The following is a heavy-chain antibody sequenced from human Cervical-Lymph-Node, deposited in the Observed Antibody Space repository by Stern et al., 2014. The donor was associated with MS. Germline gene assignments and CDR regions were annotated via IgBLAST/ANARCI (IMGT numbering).Heavy chain of an antibody. D-gene: IGHD1-7*01. CDR1: GGTFSSYA. V-gene: IGHV1-69*01. CDR3: ARMKLELRVGYFDY. CDR2: IIPIFGTA. Sequence: VHLVESGAEVKKPGSSVKVSCKASGGTFSSYAISWVRQAPGQGLELMGGIIPIFGTANYAQKFQGRVTITADESTSTAYMELSSLRSEDTAVYYCARMKLELRVGYFDYWGQGTLVTVSS. J-gene: IGHJ4*02.